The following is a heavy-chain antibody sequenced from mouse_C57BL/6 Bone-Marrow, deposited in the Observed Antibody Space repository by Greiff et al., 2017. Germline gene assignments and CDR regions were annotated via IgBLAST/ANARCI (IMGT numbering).Heavy chain of an antibody. Sequence: VQLQQSGPVLVKPGASVKMSCKASGYTFTDYYMNWVTQSHGTSLEWIGVINPYNGGTSYNQKFKGKATLTVDQSSSTAYRELNSLTSEDSAVYDCASALYDGYYGAWFAFWGQGTLVTVSA. V-gene: IGHV1-19*01. D-gene: IGHD2-3*01. CDR1: GYTFTDYY. J-gene: IGHJ3*01. CDR3: ASALYDGYYGAWFAF. CDR2: INPYNGGT.